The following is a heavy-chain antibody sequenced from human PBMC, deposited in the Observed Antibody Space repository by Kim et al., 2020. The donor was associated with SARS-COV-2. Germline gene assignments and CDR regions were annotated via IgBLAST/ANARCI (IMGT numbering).Heavy chain of an antibody. V-gene: IGHV3-23*01. J-gene: IGHJ6*02. CDR3: AKDLRRILTGYPKGDMDV. CDR2: ISGSGGST. Sequence: GGSLRLSCAASGFTFSSYAMSWVRQAPGKGLEWVSAISGSGGSTYYADSVKGRFTISRDNSKNTLYLQMNSLRAEDTAVYYCAKDLRRILTGYPKGDMDVWGQGTTVTVSS. D-gene: IGHD3-9*01. CDR1: GFTFSSYA.